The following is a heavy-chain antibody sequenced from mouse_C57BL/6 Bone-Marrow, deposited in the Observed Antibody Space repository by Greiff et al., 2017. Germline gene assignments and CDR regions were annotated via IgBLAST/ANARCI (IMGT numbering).Heavy chain of an antibody. CDR1: GFTFSSYT. J-gene: IGHJ2*01. D-gene: IGHD5-1*01. CDR3: AVPRGY. CDR2: ISGGGGNT. V-gene: IGHV5-9*01. Sequence: EVNLVESGGGLVKPGGSLKLSCAASGFTFSSYTMSWVRQTPEKRLEWVATISGGGGNTCYPDSVKGRFTISRDNAKNTLYLQMSSLRSEDTALYYCAVPRGYWGQGTTLTVSS.